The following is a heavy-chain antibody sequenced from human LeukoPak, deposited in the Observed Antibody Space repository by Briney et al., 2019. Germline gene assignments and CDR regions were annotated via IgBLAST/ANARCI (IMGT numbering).Heavy chain of an antibody. J-gene: IGHJ4*02. CDR2: ISGSGGST. Sequence: GGSLRLSCAASGFTFSSYAMSWVRQAPGKGLEWVSAISGSGGSTYYADSVKGRFTISRDNSKNTLYLQMNSLRAEDTAVYYCAKDPLYSSSWYHDYWGQGTLVTVSS. V-gene: IGHV3-23*01. D-gene: IGHD6-13*01. CDR1: GFTFSSYA. CDR3: AKDPLYSSSWYHDY.